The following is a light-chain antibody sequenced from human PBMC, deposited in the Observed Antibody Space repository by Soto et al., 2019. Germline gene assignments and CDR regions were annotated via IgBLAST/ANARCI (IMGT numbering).Light chain of an antibody. J-gene: IGLJ2*01. V-gene: IGLV2-14*01. Sequence: QSVLTQPASVSGSPGQSITISCTGTSSDVGGYNYVSWYQQHPGKAPKLMIYEVTNRPSGVSNRFSGSGSGNTASLTISGLQAEDEADYYCSSYTGSNTLIFGGGTQLTVL. CDR1: SSDVGGYNY. CDR3: SSYTGSNTLI. CDR2: EVT.